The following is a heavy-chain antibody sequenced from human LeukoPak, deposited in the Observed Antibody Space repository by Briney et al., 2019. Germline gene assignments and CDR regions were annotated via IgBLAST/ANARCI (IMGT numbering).Heavy chain of an antibody. CDR3: ARAAIDSHSSSWYGNWFDP. CDR2: ISSSSSYI. J-gene: IGHJ5*02. V-gene: IGHV3-21*01. Sequence: GGSLRLSCAASGFTFSSYSMNWVRQAPGKGLEWVSSISSSSSYIYYADSVKGRFTISRDNAKNSLYLQMNSLRAEDTAVYYCARAAIDSHSSSWYGNWFDPWGQGTLVTVSS. D-gene: IGHD6-13*01. CDR1: GFTFSSYS.